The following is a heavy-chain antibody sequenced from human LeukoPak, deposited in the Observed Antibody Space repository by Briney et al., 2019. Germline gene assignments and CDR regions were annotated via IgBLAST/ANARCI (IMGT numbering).Heavy chain of an antibody. CDR3: TRENGAFSPIGF. Sequence: PSETLSLTCGVSGGSITTTNFWSWVRQAPGQGLEWIGEISLSGLTNYNSSLSSRVTISLDRAKNHLSLNLRSVTVADTAIYYCTRENGAFSPIGFWGQGTVVTVSS. CDR1: GGSITTTNF. V-gene: IGHV4-4*02. D-gene: IGHD2-8*01. CDR2: ISLSGLT. J-gene: IGHJ4*02.